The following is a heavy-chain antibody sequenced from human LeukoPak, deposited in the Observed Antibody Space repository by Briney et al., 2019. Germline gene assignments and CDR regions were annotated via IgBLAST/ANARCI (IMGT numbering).Heavy chain of an antibody. CDR1: GFTFSDYY. CDR3: ARGSFLITFGGLIV. CDR2: ISSSNAI. J-gene: IGHJ4*02. D-gene: IGHD3-16*02. Sequence: GGSLRLSCAASGFTFSDYYMSWIRQAPGKGLEWLSYISSSNAIYSADSVKGRFTISRDNAKNSLYLQMNGLRAEDTAVYYCARGSFLITFGGLIVWGQGTLVTVSS. V-gene: IGHV3-11*01.